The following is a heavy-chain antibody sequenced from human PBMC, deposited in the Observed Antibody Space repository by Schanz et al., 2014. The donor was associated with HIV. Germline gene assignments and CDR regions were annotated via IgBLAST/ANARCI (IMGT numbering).Heavy chain of an antibody. CDR3: ARVANWDYYGMDV. D-gene: IGHD3-16*01. CDR2: IAYDGSNT. J-gene: IGHJ6*02. Sequence: QVQLVESGGGVVQPGRSLRLSCAASGFTFGREGMHWVRQAPGKGLEWVQFIAYDGSNTYYADSVKGRFTISRDNSKNTLFLQMNSLRGEDTAVYYCARVANWDYYGMDVWGRGTTVTVSS. CDR1: GFTFGREG. V-gene: IGHV3-30*03.